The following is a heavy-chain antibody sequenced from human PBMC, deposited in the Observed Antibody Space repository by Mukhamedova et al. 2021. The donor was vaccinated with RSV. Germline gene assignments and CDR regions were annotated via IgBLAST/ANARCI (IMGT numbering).Heavy chain of an antibody. CDR3: ARDYRGSYDF. D-gene: IGHD1-26*01. J-gene: IGHJ4*02. V-gene: IGHV3-30-3*01. CDR2: VSSDGSKK. Sequence: RPAPGKGLEWVAIVSSDGSKKFYADSVKGRFTISRDNVKNTVYLQMNSLTTGDTTVYYCARDYRGSYDFWDQGTLVTVSS.